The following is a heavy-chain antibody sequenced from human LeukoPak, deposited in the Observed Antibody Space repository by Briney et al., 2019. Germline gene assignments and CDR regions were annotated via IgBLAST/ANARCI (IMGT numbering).Heavy chain of an antibody. J-gene: IGHJ6*02. V-gene: IGHV4-59*01. Sequence: SETLSLTCTVSGGSISSYYWSWIRQPPGKGLEWIGYIYYSGSTNYNPSLKSRVTISVDTSKNQFSPKLSSVTAADTAVYYCARDLVSGIAAAGYNYYYYYGMDVWGQGTTVTVSS. D-gene: IGHD6-13*01. CDR2: IYYSGST. CDR1: GGSISSYY. CDR3: ARDLVSGIAAAGYNYYYYYGMDV.